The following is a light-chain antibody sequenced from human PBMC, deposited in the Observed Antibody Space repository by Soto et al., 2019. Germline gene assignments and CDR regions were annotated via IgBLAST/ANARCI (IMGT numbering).Light chain of an antibody. V-gene: IGLV1-44*01. CDR3: AAWDDSLNAYV. Sequence: QSVLTQPPSASGTPGQRVTISCSGASSNIGSGSVNWFRQLPGTAPKLLMYSNSHRPSGVPDRVSGSKSGTSASLAISGLQSEDEADYYCAAWDDSLNAYVFGTGTKLTVL. CDR1: SSNIGSGS. CDR2: SNS. J-gene: IGLJ1*01.